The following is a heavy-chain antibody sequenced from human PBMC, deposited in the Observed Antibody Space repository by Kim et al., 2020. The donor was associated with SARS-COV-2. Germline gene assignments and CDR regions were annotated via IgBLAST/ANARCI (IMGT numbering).Heavy chain of an antibody. J-gene: IGHJ2*01. CDR2: IYPGDSDT. V-gene: IGHV5-51*01. D-gene: IGHD4-17*01. CDR3: ATGATVTKEPYWYFDL. CDR1: GYSFTSYW. Sequence: GESLKISCKGSGYSFTSYWIGWVRQMPGKGLEWMGIIYPGDSDTRYSPSFQGQVTISADKSISTAYLQWSSLKASDTAMYYCATGATVTKEPYWYFDLWGRGTLVTVSS.